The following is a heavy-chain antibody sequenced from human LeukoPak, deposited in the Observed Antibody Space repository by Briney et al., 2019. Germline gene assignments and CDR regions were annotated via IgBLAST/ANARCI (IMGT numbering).Heavy chain of an antibody. CDR1: GGSISSSSYY. J-gene: IGHJ6*03. Sequence: SETLSLTCIVSGGSISSSSYYWGWIRLPPGKGLEWLGCIYYSGRTYNNPPLKRRVNISVDTSKNQFSLKLSSVTAADTAVYYCARCPPNYYMDVGGKGPTVTVSS. CDR2: IYYSGRT. V-gene: IGHV4-39*01. CDR3: ARCPPNYYMDV.